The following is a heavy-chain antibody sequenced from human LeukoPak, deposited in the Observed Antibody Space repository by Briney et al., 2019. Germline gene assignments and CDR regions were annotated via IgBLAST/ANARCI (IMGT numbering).Heavy chain of an antibody. CDR2: ISSRSSYI. J-gene: IGHJ4*02. Sequence: GGSLRLSCAASGFTFSSYSMNWVRQAPGKGLEWVSSISSRSSYIFYADSLKGRFTISRDNAKNLLYLQMNSLRVEDTAVYYCARDPSEFDYWGQGTLVTVSS. CDR3: ARDPSEFDY. V-gene: IGHV3-21*06. CDR1: GFTFSSYS.